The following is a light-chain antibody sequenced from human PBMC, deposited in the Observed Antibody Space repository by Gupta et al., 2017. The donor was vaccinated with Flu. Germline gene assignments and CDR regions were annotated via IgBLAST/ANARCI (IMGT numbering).Light chain of an antibody. V-gene: IGLV3-25*03. Sequence: SFAFTPPPAVSVALCRPPRITCSPDALPKQFAYWYQQRPGQAPLLLIYKDTERPSKIPARFSGSSSVTRATLTISAVQAEDEADYYCQSVDSGGTYVVFGGGTKLTVL. CDR3: QSVDSGGTYVV. CDR2: KDT. J-gene: IGLJ2*01. CDR1: ALPKQF.